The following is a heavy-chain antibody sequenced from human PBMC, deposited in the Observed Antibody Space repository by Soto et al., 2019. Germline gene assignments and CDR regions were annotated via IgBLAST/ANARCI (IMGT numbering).Heavy chain of an antibody. Sequence: SETLSLTCGVSGGAFSGYHWSWIRQAPGKGLEWIGEISQSGSTNYSPSLKSRVTMSVDTSKKQLSLKLSSVTAADTALYYCATRDSYYGMDFWGQGTTVTVSS. CDR2: ISQSGST. V-gene: IGHV4-34*01. CDR1: GGAFSGYH. J-gene: IGHJ6*02. CDR3: ATRDSYYGMDF.